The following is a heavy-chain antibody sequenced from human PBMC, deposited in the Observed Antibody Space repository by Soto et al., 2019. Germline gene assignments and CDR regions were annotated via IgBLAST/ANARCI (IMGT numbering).Heavy chain of an antibody. CDR3: VRTWHGFYI. J-gene: IGHJ3*02. CDR1: GFTFSTYW. Sequence: EVQLVESGGGLVQPGGSLRLSCAASGFTFSTYWMHWVRQAPEKGLLWVSHINGDGSYTDFADSVKGRFTISRDNAKNTVYLQMQSLRVEDTSVYFCVRTWHGFYIWGPGTLVTVSS. CDR2: INGDGSYT. V-gene: IGHV3-74*01.